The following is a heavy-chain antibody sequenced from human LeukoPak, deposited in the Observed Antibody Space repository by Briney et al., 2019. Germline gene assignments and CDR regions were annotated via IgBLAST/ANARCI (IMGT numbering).Heavy chain of an antibody. Sequence: GASVKVSCKASGGTFSSYAISWVRQAPGQGLEWMGGIIPILGTANYAQKFQGRVTITADESTSTAYMELSSLRSEDTAVYYCARYDYVWGSYPPGGFDPWGQGTLVTVSS. CDR1: GGTFSSYA. V-gene: IGHV1-69*01. D-gene: IGHD3-16*02. CDR3: ARYDYVWGSYPPGGFDP. CDR2: IIPILGTA. J-gene: IGHJ5*02.